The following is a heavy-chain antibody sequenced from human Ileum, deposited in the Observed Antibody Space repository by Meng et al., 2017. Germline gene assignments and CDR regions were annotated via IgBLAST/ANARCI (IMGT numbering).Heavy chain of an antibody. CDR2: IHHSGST. D-gene: IGHD1-26*01. J-gene: IGHJ4*02. CDR1: GGSIRISYW. V-gene: IGHV4-4*02. Sequence: QVQLQESGPGVLQPSGSLSLPFAVSGGSIRISYWWSWVRQPPGKGLEWIGEIHHSGSTNYNPSLKSRVTISVDKSKNQYSLKLNSVTAADTAVYYCAREWSGSYRHFDYWGQGTLVTVSS. CDR3: AREWSGSYRHFDY.